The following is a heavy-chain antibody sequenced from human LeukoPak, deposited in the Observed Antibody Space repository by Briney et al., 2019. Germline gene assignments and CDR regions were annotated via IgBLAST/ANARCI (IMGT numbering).Heavy chain of an antibody. D-gene: IGHD2-2*01. Sequence: SQTLSLTCAISGDSVSSNSAAWNWIRQSPSRGLEWLVRTYYRSKRYYDYAVSVKSRITIYPDTSKNQFSLHLNSVTPDDTAVYYCARLVGGYPDSWGQGTLVTVSS. V-gene: IGHV6-1*01. CDR3: ARLVGGYPDS. CDR1: GDSVSSNSAA. J-gene: IGHJ4*02. CDR2: TYYRSKRYY.